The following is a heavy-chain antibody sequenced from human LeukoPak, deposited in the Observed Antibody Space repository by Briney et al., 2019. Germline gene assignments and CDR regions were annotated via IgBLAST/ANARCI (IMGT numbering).Heavy chain of an antibody. J-gene: IGHJ5*02. D-gene: IGHD2-15*01. CDR1: GDSISSYY. V-gene: IGHV4-4*07. CDR3: ARAGDNCSGGTCYRWFDP. CDR2: IYSSGST. Sequence: SETLSLTCTVSGDSISSYYWSWFRQPAGKGLEWIGRIYSSGSTSYNPSLKSRVTMSVDTSKNQFSLNLRSVTAADTAVYYCARAGDNCSGGTCYRWFDPWGQGILVTVSP.